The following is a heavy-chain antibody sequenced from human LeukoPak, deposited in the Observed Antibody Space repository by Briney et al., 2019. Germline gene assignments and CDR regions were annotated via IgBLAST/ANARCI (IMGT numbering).Heavy chain of an antibody. CDR3: ARGTLNSGWSYYLDY. J-gene: IGHJ4*02. D-gene: IGHD6-19*01. CDR2: IYYSGTT. V-gene: IGHV4-39*07. CDR1: GGSISSSSYY. Sequence: PSETLSLTCTVSGGSISSSSYYWGWIRQPPGKGLEWIGSIYYSGTTHYNPSLKSRVTIAVDTSKNQFSLKLISVTAADTAVYYCARGTLNSGWSYYLDYWGQGTLVTVSS.